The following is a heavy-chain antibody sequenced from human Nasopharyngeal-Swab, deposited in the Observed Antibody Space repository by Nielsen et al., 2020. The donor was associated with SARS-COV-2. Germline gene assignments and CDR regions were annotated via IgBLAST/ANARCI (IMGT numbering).Heavy chain of an antibody. D-gene: IGHD4-17*01. CDR1: IVTSSPYW. Sequence: GESLKISCLDSIVTSSPYWMNWVRQAPGKGLEWVANIKTDGSERNYLDSVKGRFTITSDNAKRSVYLQMNSLRDEDTAMYYCTRGHYDDYGGQGTMVTVSS. J-gene: IGHJ3*01. CDR3: TRGHYDDY. V-gene: IGHV3-7*03. CDR2: IKTDGSER.